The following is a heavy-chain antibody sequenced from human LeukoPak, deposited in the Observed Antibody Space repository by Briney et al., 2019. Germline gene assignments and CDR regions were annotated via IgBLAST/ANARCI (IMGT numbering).Heavy chain of an antibody. V-gene: IGHV3-21*01. CDR1: GFTFSSYS. D-gene: IGHD1-26*01. CDR3: ARERSGSFTPLDY. CDR2: ISSSSSYI. J-gene: IGHJ4*02. Sequence: GGSLRLSCAASGFTFSSYSMNWVRQAPGKGLEWVSSISSSSSYIYYADSVKGRFTISRDNAKNSLYLQMNSLRAEDTAVYYCARERSGSFTPLDYWGQGTLVTVSS.